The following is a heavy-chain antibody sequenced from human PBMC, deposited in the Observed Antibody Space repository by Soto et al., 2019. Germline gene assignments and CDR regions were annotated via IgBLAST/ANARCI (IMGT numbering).Heavy chain of an antibody. V-gene: IGHV1-69*01. D-gene: IGHD2-8*01. Sequence: QVQLVQSGAEVKKPGSSVKVSCKASGGTFSSYAISWVRQAPGQGLEWMGGIIPIFGTANYAQKFQGRVTITADESTSTAYMELSSLRSEDTAVYYCASSCLYCTNGVCYTGWFDPWGQGTLVTVSS. CDR2: IIPIFGTA. CDR3: ASSCLYCTNGVCYTGWFDP. J-gene: IGHJ5*02. CDR1: GGTFSSYA.